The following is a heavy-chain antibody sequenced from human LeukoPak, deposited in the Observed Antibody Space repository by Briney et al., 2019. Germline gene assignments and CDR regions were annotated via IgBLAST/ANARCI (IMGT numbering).Heavy chain of an antibody. CDR3: ARGITMIVVVIHDWYFDL. CDR2: IYYSGST. CDR1: GASISSGDYY. Sequence: SETLSLTCTVSGASISSGDYYWSWIRQPPGKGLECIGHIYYSGSTYYNPSLKSRVTISVDTSKNQFSLKLSSVTAADTAVYYCARGITMIVVVIHDWYFDLWGRGTLVTVSS. D-gene: IGHD3-22*01. J-gene: IGHJ2*01. V-gene: IGHV4-30-4*01.